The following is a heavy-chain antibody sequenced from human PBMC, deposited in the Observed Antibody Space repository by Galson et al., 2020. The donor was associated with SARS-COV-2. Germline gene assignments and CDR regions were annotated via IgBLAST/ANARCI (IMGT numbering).Heavy chain of an antibody. Sequence: SVKVSCKTSGFTFSTSALQWVRQARGQRLEWIGRIVVASGDTNYAQKFQDRVIISRDESSSTAYLEVSSLRPDDTAVYFCAAGLHRTVFWSGNRYQNYYGVDIWGQGTTVTVS. D-gene: IGHD3-3*01. J-gene: IGHJ6*02. V-gene: IGHV1-58*01. CDR2: IVVASGDT. CDR1: GFTFSTSA. CDR3: AAGLHRTVFWSGNRYQNYYGVDI.